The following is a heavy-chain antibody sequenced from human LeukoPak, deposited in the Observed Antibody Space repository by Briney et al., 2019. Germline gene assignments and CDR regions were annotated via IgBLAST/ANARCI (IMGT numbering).Heavy chain of an antibody. Sequence: ASVKVSCKVSGYPLTELSIHWVRQAPGKGLEWVGGFDPEDGETIYAQKFQGRVTMTEDTSTDTASMELSSLRSEDTAVYYCATIHLACSSTSCYMDWFDPWGQGTLVTVSS. D-gene: IGHD2-2*02. CDR1: GYPLTELS. V-gene: IGHV1-24*01. J-gene: IGHJ5*02. CDR3: ATIHLACSSTSCYMDWFDP. CDR2: FDPEDGET.